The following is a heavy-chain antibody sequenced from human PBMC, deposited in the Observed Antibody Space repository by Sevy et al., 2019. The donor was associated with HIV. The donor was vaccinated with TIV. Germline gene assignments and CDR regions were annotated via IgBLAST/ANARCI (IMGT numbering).Heavy chain of an antibody. Sequence: SETLSLTCTVSGGSITSLYWNWIRQPPGKGLEWIAYIYYNGHINYNPSLKSRVTLSLDKSKNQFSLRLSSVTGADTDMYYCAGENAWGRGYSWGQGTLVTVSS. CDR3: AGENAWGRGYS. CDR1: GGSITSLY. D-gene: IGHD1-26*01. CDR2: IYYNGHI. V-gene: IGHV4-59*11. J-gene: IGHJ4*02.